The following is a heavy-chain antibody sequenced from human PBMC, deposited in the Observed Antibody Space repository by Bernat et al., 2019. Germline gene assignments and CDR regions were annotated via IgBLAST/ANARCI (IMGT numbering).Heavy chain of an antibody. CDR3: ARLSGGGYYTPLH. J-gene: IGHJ4*02. V-gene: IGHV5-51*01. Sequence: EVQLVQSGAEVKKPGGSRKIPCKGSGNSLTTYWTGWVRQMPGKGLEWMGIIYPGDSDTRYSPSFQGQVTISADKSISTAYLQWSSLKASDTAMYYCARLSGGGYYTPLHWGQGTLVTVSS. CDR2: IYPGDSDT. CDR1: GNSLTTYW. D-gene: IGHD3-3*01.